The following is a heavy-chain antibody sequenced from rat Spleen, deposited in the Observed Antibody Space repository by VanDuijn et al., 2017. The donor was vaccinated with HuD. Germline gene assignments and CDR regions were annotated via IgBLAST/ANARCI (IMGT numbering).Heavy chain of an antibody. CDR2: TSYEGSST. J-gene: IGHJ2*01. CDR3: TREVSLTIAALFDY. Sequence: EVQLVESGGGLVQPGRSLKLSCAASGFTFSDYYMAWVRQAPKKGLEWVASTSYEGSSTDYGDSVKGRFTISRDNAKNTLYLQMDSLRSEDTATYYCTREVSLTIAALFDYWGQGVMVTVSS. D-gene: IGHD1-2*01. CDR1: GFTFSDYY. V-gene: IGHV5-22*01.